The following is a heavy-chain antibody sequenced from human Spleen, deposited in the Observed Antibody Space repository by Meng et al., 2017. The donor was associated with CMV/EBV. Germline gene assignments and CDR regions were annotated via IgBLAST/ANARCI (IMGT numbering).Heavy chain of an antibody. Sequence: GGSLRLSCAASGFTFSSYAMSWVRQAPGKGLEWVSVISGSASSTYYADSVKGRFTISRDNSKNTLYLQMNSLRAEDTAVYYCAKAWLGRPEYFQHWGQGTLVTVSS. CDR3: AKAWLGRPEYFQH. J-gene: IGHJ1*01. D-gene: IGHD3-10*01. CDR1: GFTFSSYA. V-gene: IGHV3-23*01. CDR2: ISGSASST.